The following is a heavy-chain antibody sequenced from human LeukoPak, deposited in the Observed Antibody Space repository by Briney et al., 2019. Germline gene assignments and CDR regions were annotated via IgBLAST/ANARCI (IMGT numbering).Heavy chain of an antibody. J-gene: IGHJ3*02. V-gene: IGHV3-23*01. D-gene: IGHD6-13*01. Sequence: GGSLRLSCAASRFSLSSYAMTWVRQAPGKGLEWVSGISGSGGSTYYADSVKGRFTISRDNSKNTLYVQMNSLRAEDTALYYCAKGKYSSSWPVRGDAFDIWGQGTMVTVSS. CDR2: ISGSGGST. CDR3: AKGKYSSSWPVRGDAFDI. CDR1: RFSLSSYA.